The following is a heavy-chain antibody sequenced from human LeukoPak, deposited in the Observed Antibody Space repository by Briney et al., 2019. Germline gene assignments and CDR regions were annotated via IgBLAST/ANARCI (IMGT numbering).Heavy chain of an antibody. CDR3: VRGTRSNSF. D-gene: IGHD6-6*01. Sequence: GGSLRLSCTASGFTFRNYWMSWVRQAPGKGLECVAYIKEDGSDKNYVDSVKGRFTISRDNAKSSLYLQMNSLRVDDTAVYYCVRGTRSNSFWGQGTQVTVSS. J-gene: IGHJ4*02. CDR2: IKEDGSDK. V-gene: IGHV3-7*01. CDR1: GFTFRNYW.